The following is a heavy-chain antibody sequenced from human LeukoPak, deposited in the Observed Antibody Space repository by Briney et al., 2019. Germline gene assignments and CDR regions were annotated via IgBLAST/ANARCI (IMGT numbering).Heavy chain of an antibody. D-gene: IGHD6-25*01. CDR3: ARPGRHDAFDI. V-gene: IGHV4-34*01. Sequence: PGGSLRLSCAASGFTFSDYYMSWIRQPPGKGLEWIGEINHSGSTNYNPSLKSRVTISVDTSKNQFSLKLSSVTAADTAVYYCARPGRHDAFDIWGQGTMVTVSS. CDR2: INHSGST. J-gene: IGHJ3*02. CDR1: GFTFSDYY.